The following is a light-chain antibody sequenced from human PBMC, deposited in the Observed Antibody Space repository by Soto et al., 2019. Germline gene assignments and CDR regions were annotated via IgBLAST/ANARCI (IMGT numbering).Light chain of an antibody. CDR1: QTIRNY. J-gene: IGKJ4*01. Sequence: IQLTQSPSSLSSSVGDIFTITCRASQTIRNYLNWYQQKPGEAPKLLIYAASRLQSGVPSRFSGSGSGTDFTLTINTLQPEDIATYYCQQSYSTPRFGGGTKVDI. CDR3: QQSYSTPR. V-gene: IGKV1-39*01. CDR2: AAS.